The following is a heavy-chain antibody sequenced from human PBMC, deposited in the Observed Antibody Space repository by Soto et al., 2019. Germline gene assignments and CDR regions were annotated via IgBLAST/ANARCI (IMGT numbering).Heavy chain of an antibody. Sequence: QVQLVQSGAEVKKPGASVKVSCKASGYTFTIYGISWVRQAPGQGLEWMGRSSGYKGNTNYAQKLQGRVTMTTDTCKGPSYMGPRSLRTDDTAVYNCARDRGYNWNYGWFDPWWQGNLVTVSS. J-gene: IGHJ5*02. D-gene: IGHD1-7*01. V-gene: IGHV1-18*01. CDR3: ARDRGYNWNYGWFDP. CDR2: SSGYKGNT. CDR1: GYTFTIYG.